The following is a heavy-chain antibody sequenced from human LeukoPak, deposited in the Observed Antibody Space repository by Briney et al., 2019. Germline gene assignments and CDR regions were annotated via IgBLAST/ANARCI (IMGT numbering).Heavy chain of an antibody. V-gene: IGHV3-7*01. Sequence: GGSLRLSCAASGFTFSSYAMSWVRQAPGKGLEWVANIKQDGSEKYYVDSVKGRFTISRDNAKNSLYLQMNSLRAEDTAVYYCASEGPAAGVFDYWGQGTLVTVSS. CDR2: IKQDGSEK. D-gene: IGHD6-13*01. CDR1: GFTFSSYA. CDR3: ASEGPAAGVFDY. J-gene: IGHJ4*02.